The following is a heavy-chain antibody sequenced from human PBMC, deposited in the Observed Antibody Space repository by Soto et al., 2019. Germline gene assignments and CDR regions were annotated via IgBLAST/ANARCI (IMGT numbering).Heavy chain of an antibody. CDR3: ARVRGYSPRNWFDP. D-gene: IGHD3-10*01. CDR2: IYYSGST. J-gene: IGHJ5*02. CDR1: GGSISSYY. Sequence: SETLSLTCPVSGGSISSYYWSWIRQPPGKGLEWIGYIYYSGSTNYNPSLKSRVTISVDTSKNQFSLKLSSVTAADTAVYYCARVRGYSPRNWFDPWGQGTLVTVSS. V-gene: IGHV4-59*01.